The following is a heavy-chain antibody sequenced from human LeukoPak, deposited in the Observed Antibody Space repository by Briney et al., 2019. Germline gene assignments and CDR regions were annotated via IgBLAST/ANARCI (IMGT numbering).Heavy chain of an antibody. CDR3: AREFWSYRSGNLQAFDI. V-gene: IGHV4-61*02. CDR2: ISPSGST. J-gene: IGHJ3*02. Sequence: SQTLSLTCTVSGGSIRGNYYWSWIRQPAGKGLEWIGRISPSGSTKYNPSLKSRVTISVDTSKNQFSLRLSSVTAADPAVYYCAREFWSYRSGNLQAFDIWGQGTMVTVSS. D-gene: IGHD3-10*01. CDR1: GGSIRGNYY.